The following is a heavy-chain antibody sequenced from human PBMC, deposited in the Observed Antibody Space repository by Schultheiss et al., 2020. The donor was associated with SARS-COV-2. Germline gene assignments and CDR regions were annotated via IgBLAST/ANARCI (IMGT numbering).Heavy chain of an antibody. D-gene: IGHD2-15*01. J-gene: IGHJ4*02. CDR2: ISGSGGST. V-gene: IGHV3-23*01. CDR3: ATGYCSGGSCPHGG. CDR1: GFTFSSYA. Sequence: GGSLRLSCAASGFTFSSYAMSWVRQAPGKGLEWVSAISGSGGSTYYADSVKGRFTISRDNSKNTLYLQMNSLRAEDTAVYYCATGYCSGGSCPHGGWGQGTLVTVSS.